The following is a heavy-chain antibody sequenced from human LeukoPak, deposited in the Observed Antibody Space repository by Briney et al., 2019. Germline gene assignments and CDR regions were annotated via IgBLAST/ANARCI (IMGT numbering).Heavy chain of an antibody. V-gene: IGHV3-21*01. J-gene: IGHJ4*02. CDR2: ISSSSSYI. CDR1: GFTFSSYS. CDR3: AGDCSSTSCYDG. Sequence: PGGSLRLSCAASGFTFSSYSMNWVRQAPGKGLEWFSSISSSSSYIYYADSVKGRFTISRDNAKNSLYLQMNSLRAEDTAVYYCAGDCSSTSCYDGWGQGTLVTVSS. D-gene: IGHD2-2*01.